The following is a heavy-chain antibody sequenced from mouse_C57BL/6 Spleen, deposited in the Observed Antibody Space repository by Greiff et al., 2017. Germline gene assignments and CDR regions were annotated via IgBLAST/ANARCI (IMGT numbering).Heavy chain of an antibody. CDR1: GFSFNTYA. D-gene: IGHD2-12*01. J-gene: IGHJ3*01. CDR2: IRSKSNNYAT. Sequence: EVKLMESGGGLVQPKGSLKLSCAASGFSFNTYAMNWVRQAPGKGLEWVARIRSKSNNYATYYADSVKDRFTISRDDSESMLYLQMNNLKTEDTAMYYCVTFTTGFAYWGQGTLVTVSA. V-gene: IGHV10-1*01. CDR3: VTFTTGFAY.